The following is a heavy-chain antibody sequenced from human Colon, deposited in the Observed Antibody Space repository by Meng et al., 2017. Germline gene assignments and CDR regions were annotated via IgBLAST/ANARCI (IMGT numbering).Heavy chain of an antibody. V-gene: IGHV4-59*01. CDR1: GGSISSYY. D-gene: IGHD6-13*01. Sequence: SETLSLTCTVSGGSISSYYWSWIRQPPGKGLEWIGYIYYSGSTNYNPSLKSRVTIPVDTSKNQFSLKLSSVTAADTAVYYCARISRNRQLAENWGQGTLVTVSS. CDR2: IYYSGST. CDR3: ARISRNRQLAEN. J-gene: IGHJ4*02.